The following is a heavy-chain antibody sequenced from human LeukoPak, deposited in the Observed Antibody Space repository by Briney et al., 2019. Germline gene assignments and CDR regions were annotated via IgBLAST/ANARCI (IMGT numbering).Heavy chain of an antibody. CDR2: ISGSGGST. J-gene: IGHJ4*02. CDR1: GFTSSSYA. V-gene: IGHV3-23*01. CDR3: AKSNSDFLSGYYDY. Sequence: GGSLRLSCVASGFTSSSYAMSWVRQAPGKGLEWVSVISGSGGSTNYVDSVKGRFTISRDTSKNTLYLQVTSLRAEDTAVYYCAKSNSDFLSGYYDYWGQGTLVTVSS. D-gene: IGHD3-3*01.